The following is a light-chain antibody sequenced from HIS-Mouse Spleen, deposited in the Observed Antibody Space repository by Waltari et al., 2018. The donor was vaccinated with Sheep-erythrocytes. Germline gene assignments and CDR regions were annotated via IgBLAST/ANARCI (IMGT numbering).Light chain of an antibody. J-gene: IGKJ4*01. CDR3: QQYYSTLT. Sequence: DIVMTQSPDSLAVSLVERATNINCKSSQSVLYSSNNKNYLAWYQQKPGQPPKLLIYWASTRESGVPDRFSGSGSGTDFTLTISSLQAEDVAVYYCQQYYSTLTFGGGTKVEIK. CDR2: WAS. CDR1: QSVLYSSNNKNY. V-gene: IGKV4-1*01.